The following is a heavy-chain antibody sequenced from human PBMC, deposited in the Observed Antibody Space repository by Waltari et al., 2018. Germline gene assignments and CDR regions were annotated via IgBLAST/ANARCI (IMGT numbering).Heavy chain of an antibody. CDR3: ARLRVAAAGTVHGLGMDV. Sequence: VQLVQSGAEVKKPGASVKVSCKASGYTFTGYYMHWVRQAPGKGGEWMGGLNPNSGGTKDAQKVQGRVTMTRDTSISTAYMELSRLRSDDTAVYYCARLRVAAAGTVHGLGMDVWGQGTTVTVSS. J-gene: IGHJ6*02. D-gene: IGHD6-13*01. CDR1: GYTFTGYY. V-gene: IGHV1-2*02. CDR2: LNPNSGGT.